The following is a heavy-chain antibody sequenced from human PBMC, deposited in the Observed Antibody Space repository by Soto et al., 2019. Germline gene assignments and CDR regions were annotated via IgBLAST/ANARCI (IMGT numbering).Heavy chain of an antibody. CDR3: ARDLLPGITMVRGYGMDV. CDR2: INPSGGST. D-gene: IGHD3-10*01. CDR1: GYTFTSYY. V-gene: IGHV1-46*01. J-gene: IGHJ6*02. Sequence: ASVKVSCKASGYTFTSYYMHWVRQAPGQGLEWMGIINPSGGSTSYAQKFQGRVTMTRDTSTSTVYMELSSLRSEDTAVYYCARDLLPGITMVRGYGMDVWGQGTTVTVSS.